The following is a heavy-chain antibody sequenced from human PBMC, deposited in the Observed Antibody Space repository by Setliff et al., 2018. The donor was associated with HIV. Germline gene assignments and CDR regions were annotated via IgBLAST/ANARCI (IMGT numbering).Heavy chain of an antibody. J-gene: IGHJ4*02. V-gene: IGHV1-2*06. CDR3: ARGSCSGCYLSDY. CDR1: GYTFTDYY. Sequence: ASVKVSCKASGYTFTDYYIHWVRQAPGQGLEWMGRINPNNGGTNYAQKFQGRVTITRDTSANTAYMELSSLRSEDTAVYYCARGSCSGCYLSDYWGLGTLVTVSS. D-gene: IGHD6-19*01. CDR2: INPNNGGT.